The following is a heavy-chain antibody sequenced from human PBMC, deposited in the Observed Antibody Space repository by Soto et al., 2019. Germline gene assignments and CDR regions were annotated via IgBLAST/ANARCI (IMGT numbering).Heavy chain of an antibody. D-gene: IGHD5-18*01. V-gene: IGHV3-7*03. CDR2: IGQDGGEK. CDR3: ATDDSLAS. CDR1: GVTFSTSW. J-gene: IGHJ4*02. Sequence: GGSLRLSCSASGVTFSTSWMSWVRQAPGKGLEWVASIGQDGGEKYYVDSVKGRFIISRDNAKTSLDLQMNSLGVEDSAMYYCATDDSLASWGQGTLVTVSS.